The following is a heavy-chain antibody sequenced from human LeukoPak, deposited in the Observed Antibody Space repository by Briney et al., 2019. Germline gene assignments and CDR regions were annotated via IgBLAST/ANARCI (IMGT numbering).Heavy chain of an antibody. Sequence: SETLSLTCTVSGGSISSYYWSWIRQPPGKGLEWIGYIYTSGSTNYNSSLKSRVTISVDTSKNQFSLRLSSVTAADTAFYYCARRYNWNDRWDWGQGTLVTVSP. V-gene: IGHV4-4*09. D-gene: IGHD1-1*01. CDR2: IYTSGST. CDR3: ARRYNWNDRWD. J-gene: IGHJ4*02. CDR1: GGSISSYY.